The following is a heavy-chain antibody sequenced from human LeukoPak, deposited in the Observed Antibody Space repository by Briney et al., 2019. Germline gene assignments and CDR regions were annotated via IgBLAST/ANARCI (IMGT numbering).Heavy chain of an antibody. CDR1: GFTFSSYA. V-gene: IGHV3-23*01. CDR3: AKDSGEDY. Sequence: GGSLRLSCAASGFTFSSYAMSWVRQAPGKGLEWVSSVSGSGSHTYYADSVKGRFTISRDNSKNTLYLQMDSLRAEDAAVYYCAKDSGEDYWGQGTLVTVSS. CDR2: VSGSGSHT. J-gene: IGHJ4*02. D-gene: IGHD4-17*01.